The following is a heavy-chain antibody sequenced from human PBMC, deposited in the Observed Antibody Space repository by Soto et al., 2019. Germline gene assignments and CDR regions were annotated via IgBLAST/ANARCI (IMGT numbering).Heavy chain of an antibody. CDR2: IATSGST. D-gene: IGHD7-27*01. V-gene: IGHV3-13*04. Sequence: GGSLGLSCAASEFTFSDYDIHWVRQATGKHLEWVSAIATSGSTHYAASVQGRFTISREDAKNSLFLQINSLRDGDSATYYCVRERLGIGTWYFDLWGRGTLVTVSS. CDR3: VRERLGIGTWYFDL. J-gene: IGHJ2*01. CDR1: EFTFSDYD.